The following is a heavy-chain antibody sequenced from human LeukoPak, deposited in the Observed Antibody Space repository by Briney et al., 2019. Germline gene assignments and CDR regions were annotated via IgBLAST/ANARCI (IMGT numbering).Heavy chain of an antibody. CDR1: GGSFSGYY. V-gene: IGHV4-34*01. J-gene: IGHJ6*03. CDR3: ARSSKGRGYYYYYMDV. CDR2: INHSGST. Sequence: SETLSLTCAVYGGSFSGYYWSWLRQPPGKGLEWIGEINHSGSTNYNPSLKSRVTMSVDTSKNQFSLKLSSVTAADTAVYYCARSSKGRGYYYYYMDVWVKGSTVTISS.